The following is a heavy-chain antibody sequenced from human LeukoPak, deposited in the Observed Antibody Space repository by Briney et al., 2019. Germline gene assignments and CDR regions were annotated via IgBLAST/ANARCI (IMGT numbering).Heavy chain of an antibody. Sequence: GVLRLSCAASGFTFSSYSMNWVRQAPGKGLEWVSSISSSSSYIYYADSVKGRFTISRDNAKNSLYLQMNSLRAEDTAVYYCARDLGVIVHPSDYWGQGTLVTVSS. CDR1: GFTFSSYS. D-gene: IGHD3-16*02. V-gene: IGHV3-21*01. CDR3: ARDLGVIVHPSDY. J-gene: IGHJ4*02. CDR2: ISSSSSYI.